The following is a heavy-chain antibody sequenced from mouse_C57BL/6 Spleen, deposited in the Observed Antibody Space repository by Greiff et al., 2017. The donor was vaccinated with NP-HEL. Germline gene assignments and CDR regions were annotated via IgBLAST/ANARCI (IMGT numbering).Heavy chain of an antibody. CDR2: IDPEDGET. D-gene: IGHD1-1*01. V-gene: IGHV14-2*01. CDR3: ARKTTVVANYAMDY. J-gene: IGHJ4*01. Sequence: DVKLQESGAELVKPGASVKLSCTASGFNIKDYYMHWVKQRTEQGLEWIGRIDPEDGETKYAPKFQGKATITADTSSNTAYLQLSSLTSEDTAVYYCARKTTVVANYAMDYWGQGTSVTVSS. CDR1: GFNIKDYY.